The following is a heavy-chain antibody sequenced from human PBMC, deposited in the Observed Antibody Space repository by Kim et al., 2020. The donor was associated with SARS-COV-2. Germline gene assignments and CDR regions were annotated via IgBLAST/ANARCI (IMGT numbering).Heavy chain of an antibody. CDR1: GFTFSSYW. D-gene: IGHD6-19*01. CDR2: IKQDGSEK. J-gene: IGHJ3*02. CDR3: ASSYSSGWYIAFDI. Sequence: GGSLRLSCAASGFTFSSYWMSWVRQAPGKGLEWVANIKQDGSEKYYVDSVKGRFTISRDNAKNSLYLQMNSLRAEDTAVYYCASSYSSGWYIAFDIWGQGTMVTVSS. V-gene: IGHV3-7*03.